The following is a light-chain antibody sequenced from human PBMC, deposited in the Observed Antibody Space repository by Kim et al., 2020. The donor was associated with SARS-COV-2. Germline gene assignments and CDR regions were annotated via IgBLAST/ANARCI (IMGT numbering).Light chain of an antibody. Sequence: QSALTQPASVSGSPGQSITISCAGTISDVGDYKYVSWYQQHPGKAPKLLIYDVSARPSGVSNRFSGSKSGNTASLTISGLQAEDEADYYCTSYTSSSTYVFGTGTQLTVL. CDR1: ISDVGDYKY. V-gene: IGLV2-14*03. J-gene: IGLJ1*01. CDR3: TSYTSSSTYV. CDR2: DVS.